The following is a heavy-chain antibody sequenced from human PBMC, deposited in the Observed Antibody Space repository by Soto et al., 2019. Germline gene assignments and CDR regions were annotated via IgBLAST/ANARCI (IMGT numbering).Heavy chain of an antibody. CDR3: ARDMVYDRCLDY. D-gene: IGHD2-8*01. J-gene: IGHJ4*02. CDR1: GFTFSSYS. V-gene: IGHV3-21*01. Sequence: GGSLRLSCAASGFTFSSYSMNWVRQAPGKGLEWVSSISSSSSYIYYADSVKGRFTISRDNAKNSLYLQMNSLRAEDTAVYYCARDMVYDRCLDYWGQGTLVTVSS. CDR2: ISSSSSYI.